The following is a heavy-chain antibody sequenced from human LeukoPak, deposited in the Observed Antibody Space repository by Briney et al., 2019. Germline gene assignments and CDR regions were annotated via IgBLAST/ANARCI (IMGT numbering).Heavy chain of an antibody. CDR3: ARSTWAGAPVDP. CDR2: IYSSENT. Sequence: SETLSLTCSVSGDSISGYYWNRIRQAAGKGLEWIGRIYSSENTNYNPSLKSRVTMSVDTSKNQFSLKLSSVTAADTAVYYCARSTWAGAPVDPWGQGTLVTVSS. CDR1: GDSISGYY. V-gene: IGHV4-4*07. D-gene: IGHD6-19*01. J-gene: IGHJ5*02.